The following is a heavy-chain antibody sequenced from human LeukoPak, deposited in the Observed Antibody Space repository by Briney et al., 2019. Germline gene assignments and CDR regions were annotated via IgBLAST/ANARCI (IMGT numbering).Heavy chain of an antibody. CDR3: AKGPGGSGTSRYTMDV. CDR2: ISDVGGTT. Sequence: GGSLRLSCATSGFTFNSYAMSWVRQAPRQGLEWVSAISDVGGTTYYADSVKGRFTISRDNSKNTLYLQMNTLRAEDTAVYYCAKGPGGSGTSRYTMDVWGQGTTVTVSS. D-gene: IGHD2-2*01. J-gene: IGHJ6*02. CDR1: GFTFNSYA. V-gene: IGHV3-23*01.